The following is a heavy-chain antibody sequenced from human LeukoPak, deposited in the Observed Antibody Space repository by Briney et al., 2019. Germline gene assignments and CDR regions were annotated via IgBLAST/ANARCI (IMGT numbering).Heavy chain of an antibody. CDR1: GYTFTNYY. V-gene: IGHV1-2*02. CDR3: AREGVEEYQLLEPSYGMDV. J-gene: IGHJ6*02. Sequence: ASVKVSCKASGYTFTNYYMHWVRQAPGQGLEWMGWINPNSGGTNYAQKFQGRVTMTRDTSISTAYMELSRLRSDDTAVYYCAREGVEEYQLLEPSYGMDVWGQGTTVTVSS. CDR2: INPNSGGT. D-gene: IGHD2-2*01.